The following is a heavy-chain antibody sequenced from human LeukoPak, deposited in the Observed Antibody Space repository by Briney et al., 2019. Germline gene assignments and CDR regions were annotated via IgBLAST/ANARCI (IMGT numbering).Heavy chain of an antibody. CDR3: AKPVVVAATTNWFDP. V-gene: IGHV3-30*18. J-gene: IGHJ5*02. D-gene: IGHD2-15*01. CDR1: GLTFSSYG. CDR2: ISYDGSNK. Sequence: GRSLRLSCAASGLTFSSYGMHWVRQAPGKGLEWVAVISYDGSNKYYADSVKGRFTISRDNSKNTLYLQMNSLRAEATAVYYCAKPVVVAATTNWFDPWGQGTLVTVSS.